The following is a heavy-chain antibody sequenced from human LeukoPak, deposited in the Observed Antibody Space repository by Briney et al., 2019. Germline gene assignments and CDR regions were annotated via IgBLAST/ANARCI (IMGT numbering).Heavy chain of an antibody. V-gene: IGHV4-59*01. CDR1: GGSISNYY. D-gene: IGHD5-18*01. J-gene: IGHJ4*02. Sequence: SETLSLTCTVSGGSISNYYWSWIRQPPGKGLEWTGYISYTGNTNYNPSLKSRVTLSVDTSKNQFSLRLTSVTAADTAVYFCASGRGYVDTALVMDYWGQGTLVTVSS. CDR2: ISYTGNT. CDR3: ASGRGYVDTALVMDY.